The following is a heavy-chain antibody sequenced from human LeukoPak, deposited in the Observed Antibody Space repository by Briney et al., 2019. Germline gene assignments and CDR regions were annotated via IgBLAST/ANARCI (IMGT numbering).Heavy chain of an antibody. Sequence: GGSLRLSCAASGFTFSSYWMSWVRQAPGKGLEWVANIKQDGSEKYYVDSVKGRFTISRDNAKNSLYLQMNSLRAGDTALYYCAKDMDGSGSYYGNSFDYWGQGTLVTVSS. CDR3: AKDMDGSGSYYGNSFDY. D-gene: IGHD3-10*01. V-gene: IGHV3-7*03. J-gene: IGHJ4*02. CDR1: GFTFSSYW. CDR2: IKQDGSEK.